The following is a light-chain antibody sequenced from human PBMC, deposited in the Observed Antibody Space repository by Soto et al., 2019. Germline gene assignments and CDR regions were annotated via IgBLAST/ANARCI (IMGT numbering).Light chain of an antibody. CDR1: QSVRNY. J-gene: IGKJ5*01. Sequence: EIVLTQSPATLSLSPGERATLSCRASQSVRNYLAWYQHKPGQAPRLLIYDASIRATGIPARFSGTGSGTDLTLTISSLEPEDFAVYYCQQRSSRPPITFGQGTRLEI. V-gene: IGKV3-11*01. CDR3: QQRSSRPPIT. CDR2: DAS.